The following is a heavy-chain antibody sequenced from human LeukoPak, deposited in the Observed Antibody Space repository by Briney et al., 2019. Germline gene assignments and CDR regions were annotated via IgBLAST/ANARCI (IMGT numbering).Heavy chain of an antibody. D-gene: IGHD1-26*01. Sequence: PGGSLRLSCAASGFTFSSYAMSWVRQAPGKGREWVSAISGSGGSTYYADPVKGRFTISRDNSKNTLYLQMNSLRAEDTAVYYCAKDGGTKGATRGAYWGQGTLVTVSS. J-gene: IGHJ4*02. CDR3: AKDGGTKGATRGAY. CDR1: GFTFSSYA. CDR2: ISGSGGST. V-gene: IGHV3-23*01.